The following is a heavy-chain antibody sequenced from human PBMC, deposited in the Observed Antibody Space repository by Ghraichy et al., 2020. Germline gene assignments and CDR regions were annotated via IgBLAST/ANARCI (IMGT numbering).Heavy chain of an antibody. V-gene: IGHV3-74*01. CDR2: IGNDETTR. Sequence: GSLRLSCVGSGFTFSSYWIHWVRQVPGKGLAWVSRIGNDETTRAYADSVNGRFVISRDKAKNAAYLHMSNVRADDAAIYYCRRGTHYGAAGRVWGRGTTVA. CDR1: GFTFSSYW. D-gene: IGHD4-17*01. CDR3: RRGTHYGAAGRV. J-gene: IGHJ6*02.